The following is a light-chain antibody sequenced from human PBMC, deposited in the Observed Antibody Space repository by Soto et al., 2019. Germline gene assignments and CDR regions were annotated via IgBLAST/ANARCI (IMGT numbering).Light chain of an antibody. V-gene: IGLV2-23*02. CDR3: CSYAGSSTLI. J-gene: IGLJ2*01. CDR2: EVS. CDR1: SSDVGGFTL. Sequence: QSALTQPASVSGSPGQSITISCTGTSSDVGGFTLVSWYQRHPGKAPKLMIYEVSKRPSGVSARFSGSKSGSTASLTISGLQADDEAEYYCCSYAGSSTLIFGGGTKLTVL.